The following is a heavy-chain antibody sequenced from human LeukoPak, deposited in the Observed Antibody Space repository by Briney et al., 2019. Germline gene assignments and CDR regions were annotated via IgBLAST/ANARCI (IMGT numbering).Heavy chain of an antibody. CDR2: IYTSGST. D-gene: IGHD5-12*01. J-gene: IGHJ4*02. Sequence: PSETLSLTCTLSGGSLSSYYWSWIRQPAGKGLKWIGRIYTSGSTNYNPSLKSRVTISVDKSKNQFSLKLSSVTAADTAVYYCARGLGNYGYWGQGTLVTVSS. CDR1: GGSLSSYY. V-gene: IGHV4-4*07. CDR3: ARGLGNYGY.